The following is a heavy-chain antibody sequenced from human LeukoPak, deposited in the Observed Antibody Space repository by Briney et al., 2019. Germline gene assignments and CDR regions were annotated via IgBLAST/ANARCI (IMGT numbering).Heavy chain of an antibody. V-gene: IGHV3-30*02. J-gene: IGHJ4*02. CDR2: IWYDGSNK. Sequence: GGSLRLSCAASGFTFSSYAMSWVRQAPGKGLEWVAVIWYDGSNKYYADSVKGRFTISRDNSKNTLYLQMNSLRAEDTAVYYCAKGLRYSDNWGQGTLVTVSS. D-gene: IGHD3-9*01. CDR1: GFTFSSYA. CDR3: AKGLRYSDN.